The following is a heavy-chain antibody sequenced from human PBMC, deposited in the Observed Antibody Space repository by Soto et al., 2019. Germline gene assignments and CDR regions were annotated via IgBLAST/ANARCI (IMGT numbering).Heavy chain of an antibody. Sequence: PSETLSLTCTVSGGSISSYYWSWIRQPPGKGLEWIGYIYYSGSTNYNPSLKSRVTISVDTSKNQFSLKLSSVTAADTAVYYCARRSYSSSSEDYWGQGTLVTVSS. CDR3: ARRSYSSSSEDY. V-gene: IGHV4-59*08. D-gene: IGHD6-6*01. J-gene: IGHJ4*02. CDR2: IYYSGST. CDR1: GGSISSYY.